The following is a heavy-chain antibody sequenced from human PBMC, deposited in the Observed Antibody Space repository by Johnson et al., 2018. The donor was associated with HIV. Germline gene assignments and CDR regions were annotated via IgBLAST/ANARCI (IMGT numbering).Heavy chain of an antibody. CDR3: ARPWRATIRTSITDAFDI. V-gene: IGHV3-66*01. CDR2: IYSGGST. CDR1: GFTVSSNY. Sequence: MLLVESGGGLVQPGGSLRLSCAASGFTVSSNYMSWVRQAPGKGLEWVSVIYSGGSTYYADSVKGRFTISRDNSKNTLYLQMNSLRAEDTAVYYCARPWRATIRTSITDAFDIWGQGTMVTVSS. D-gene: IGHD5-24*01. J-gene: IGHJ3*02.